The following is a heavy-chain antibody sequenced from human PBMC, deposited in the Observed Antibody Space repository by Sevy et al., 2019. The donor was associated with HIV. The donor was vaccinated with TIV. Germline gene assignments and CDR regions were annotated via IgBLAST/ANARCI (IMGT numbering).Heavy chain of an antibody. V-gene: IGHV3-33*01. D-gene: IGHD3-22*01. CDR1: VFTFSSYG. J-gene: IGHJ4*01. CDR2: IWYDGSNK. CDR3: ARVPITMIVVVTFYYFDY. Sequence: GGSLRLSCAASVFTFSSYGMHWVRQAPGKGLEWVAVIWYDGSNKYYADSVKGRFTISRENSKNTLYLQMNSLRAEDTAVYYCARVPITMIVVVTFYYFDYWGHGTLVTVSS.